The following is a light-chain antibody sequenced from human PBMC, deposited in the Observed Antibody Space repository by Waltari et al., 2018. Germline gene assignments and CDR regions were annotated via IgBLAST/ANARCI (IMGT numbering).Light chain of an antibody. J-gene: IGKJ2*01. V-gene: IGKV3-15*01. Sequence: ILLTQSRPTLSVSPGERATLFCRASQSIARNLAWYQQKPGQAPRLLIYGASTRATGIPTRVSGSGSGTEFTLTISSLQSEDIAVYYGQQDNSWRTLGRWTKLEI. CDR3: QQDNSWRT. CDR1: QSIARN. CDR2: GAS.